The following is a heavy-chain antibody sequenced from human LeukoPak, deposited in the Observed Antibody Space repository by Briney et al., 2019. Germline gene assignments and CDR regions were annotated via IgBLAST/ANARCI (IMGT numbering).Heavy chain of an antibody. CDR2: ITPSGGT. Sequence: ASVKVSSTASGYTFTFSYMHWVRHAPGQGLEWMGWITPSGGTNYPQKFQGRVAITRYTSITTAYMDLSRLTSYNTAAPSCPRGRYGDGFAHFDYWGRGGLVTV. CDR1: GYTFTFSY. V-gene: IGHV1-2*02. D-gene: IGHD5-24*01. J-gene: IGHJ4*02. CDR3: PRGRYGDGFAHFDY.